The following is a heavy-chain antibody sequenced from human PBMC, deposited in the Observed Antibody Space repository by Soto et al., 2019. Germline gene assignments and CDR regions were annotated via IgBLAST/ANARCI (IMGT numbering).Heavy chain of an antibody. J-gene: IGHJ2*01. CDR3: ARDLGPVVVAGLNSWYFDL. V-gene: IGHV1-18*01. CDR2: ISAYNGNT. CDR1: GYTFTSFG. D-gene: IGHD6-19*01. Sequence: ASVKVSCKASGYTFTSFGISWVRQAPGQGLEWMGWISAYNGNTNYAQNLQGRVTMTTDTSTSTAYMELRSLRSDDTAFYYCARDLGPVVVAGLNSWYFDLWGRGTLVTVSS.